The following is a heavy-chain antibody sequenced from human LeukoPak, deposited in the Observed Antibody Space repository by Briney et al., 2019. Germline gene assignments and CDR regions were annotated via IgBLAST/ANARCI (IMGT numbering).Heavy chain of an antibody. D-gene: IGHD1-20*01. Sequence: GGSLRLSCAASGFTFSSYAMSWVRQAPGRGLEWVSTISGSGGSTYYADSVKGRFTISRDNSKNTLYLQMNSLRAEDTAVYYCAKGSGLTRTFFAYCGQRTLVTAPS. CDR1: GFTFSSYA. V-gene: IGHV3-23*01. J-gene: IGHJ4*02. CDR3: AKGSGLTRTFFAY. CDR2: ISGSGGST.